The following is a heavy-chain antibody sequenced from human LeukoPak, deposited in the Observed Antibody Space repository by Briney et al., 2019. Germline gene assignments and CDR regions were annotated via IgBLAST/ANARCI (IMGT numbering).Heavy chain of an antibody. CDR3: ARERSGWYERWLDY. D-gene: IGHD6-19*01. V-gene: IGHV3-7*01. J-gene: IGHJ4*02. CDR1: GFTFSDYW. Sequence: PGGSLRLSCAASGFTFSDYWMTWVRQAPGKGLEWVAHKIQDGSEKNYVDSVKGRFTISRDNAKNSLYLQMTSLRAEDTAVYYCARERSGWYERWLDYWGQGTLVTVSS. CDR2: KIQDGSEK.